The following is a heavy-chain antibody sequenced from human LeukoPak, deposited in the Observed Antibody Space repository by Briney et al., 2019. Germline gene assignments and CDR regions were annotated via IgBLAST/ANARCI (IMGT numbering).Heavy chain of an antibody. Sequence: ASVKVSCKASGYTFISYGISWVRQAPGQGLEWMGWINPNSGGTNYAQKFQGRVTMTRDTSISTAYMELSRLRSDDTAVYYCAREPTYYYDSSGYYRVREFDYWGQGTLVTVSS. D-gene: IGHD3-22*01. CDR2: INPNSGGT. CDR3: AREPTYYYDSSGYYRVREFDY. J-gene: IGHJ4*02. V-gene: IGHV1-2*02. CDR1: GYTFISYG.